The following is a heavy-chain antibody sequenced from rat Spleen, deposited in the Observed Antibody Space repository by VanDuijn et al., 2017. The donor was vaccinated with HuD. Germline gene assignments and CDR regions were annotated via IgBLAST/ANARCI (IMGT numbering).Heavy chain of an antibody. CDR2: INAGSGST. CDR1: GFTFTSYY. Sequence: QVQLQQSGAELAKPGSSVKISCKASGFTFTSYYISWIKQTTGQGLEYFGYINAGSGSTNYNEKFKGKATLTVDKSSSTAFMQLSSLTPDDSAVYYWTRPRPTTDYYYVLDAWGQGTSVTVSS. CDR3: TRPRPTTDYYYVLDA. V-gene: IGHV1-43*01. J-gene: IGHJ4*01. D-gene: IGHD1-6*01.